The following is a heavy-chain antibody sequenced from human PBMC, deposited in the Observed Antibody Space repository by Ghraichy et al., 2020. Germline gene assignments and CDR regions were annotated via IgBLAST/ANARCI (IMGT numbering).Heavy chain of an antibody. Sequence: LSLTCTVSGGSISSGSFYYTWIRQPAGKGLERIGQIYTSGSTKYKSSLKSRVTISVDKSKNQFSLNLTSVTAADTAVYYCARGGGFNSHPDSWGQGTLVTVSS. J-gene: IGHJ4*02. V-gene: IGHV4-61*09. D-gene: IGHD3-3*01. CDR3: ARGGGFNSHPDS. CDR1: GGSISSGSFY. CDR2: IYTSGST.